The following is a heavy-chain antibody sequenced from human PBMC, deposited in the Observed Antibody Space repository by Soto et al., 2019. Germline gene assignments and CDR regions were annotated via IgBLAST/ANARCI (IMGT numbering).Heavy chain of an antibody. J-gene: IGHJ4*02. CDR3: AKVGVATIPAYYYYYYMDY. CDR1: GFTFSSYG. CDR2: ISYDGSNK. V-gene: IGHV3-30*18. Sequence: PGGSLRLSCAASGFTFSSYGMHWVRQAPGKGLGWVAVISYDGSNKYYADSVKGRFTISRDNSKNTLYLQMNSLRAEDTAVYYCAKVGVATIPAYYYYYYMDYWGPGTLVTVSS. D-gene: IGHD5-12*01.